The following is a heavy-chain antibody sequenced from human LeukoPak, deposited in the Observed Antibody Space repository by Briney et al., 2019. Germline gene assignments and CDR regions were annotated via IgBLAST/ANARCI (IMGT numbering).Heavy chain of an antibody. V-gene: IGHV4-34*01. CDR3: ARRRGYSYGHFDY. J-gene: IGHJ4*02. CDR1: GGSFSGYY. Sequence: SETLSLTCAVYGGSFSGYYWSWIRQPPGKGLEWIGEINHSGSTNYNPSLTCRVTISVDTSKNQFSLKLSSVTAADTAVYYCARRRGYSYGHFDYWGQGTLVTVSS. D-gene: IGHD5-18*01. CDR2: INHSGST.